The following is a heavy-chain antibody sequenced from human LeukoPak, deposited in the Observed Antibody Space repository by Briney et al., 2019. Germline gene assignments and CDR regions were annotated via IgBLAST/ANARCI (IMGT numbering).Heavy chain of an antibody. D-gene: IGHD6-13*01. Sequence: GGSLRLSCVASEFTFSTYWMSWVRQAPEKGLEWVANIKQDGSEKYYVDSVKGRFTISRDNAKNSLSLQMNSLGVEDTAVYYCARYNSRSGGMDVWGQGTTVTVSS. J-gene: IGHJ6*02. CDR2: IKQDGSEK. V-gene: IGHV3-7*01. CDR3: ARYNSRSGGMDV. CDR1: EFTFSTYW.